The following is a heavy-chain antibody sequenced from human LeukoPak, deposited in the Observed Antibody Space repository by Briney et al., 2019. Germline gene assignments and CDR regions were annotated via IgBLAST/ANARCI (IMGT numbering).Heavy chain of an antibody. Sequence: GEPLKISCKGSGYSFTSYWISWVRQMPGKGLEWMGRIDPSDSYTNYSPSFQGHVTISADKSISTAYLQWSGLKASDTAMYYCAIRGLGELFRYFDYWGQGTLVTVSS. CDR3: AIRGLGELFRYFDY. CDR1: GYSFTSYW. V-gene: IGHV5-10-1*01. J-gene: IGHJ4*02. CDR2: IDPSDSYT. D-gene: IGHD3-10*01.